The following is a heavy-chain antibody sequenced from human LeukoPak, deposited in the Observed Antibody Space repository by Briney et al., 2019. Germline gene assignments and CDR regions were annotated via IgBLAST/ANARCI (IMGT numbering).Heavy chain of an antibody. J-gene: IGHJ4*02. CDR2: ISGSGGST. CDR3: AKDENKYYYDSSGYFPIDY. Sequence: PGGSLRLSCAASGFTFSSYAMSWVRPAPGKGLEWVSAISGSGGSTYYADSVKGRFTISRDNSKNTLYLQMNSLRAEDTAVYYCAKDENKYYYDSSGYFPIDYWGQGTLVTVSS. V-gene: IGHV3-23*01. D-gene: IGHD3-22*01. CDR1: GFTFSSYA.